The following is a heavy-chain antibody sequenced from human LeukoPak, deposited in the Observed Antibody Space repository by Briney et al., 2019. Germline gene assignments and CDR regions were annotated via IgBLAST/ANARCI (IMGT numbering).Heavy chain of an antibody. Sequence: GGSLRLSCAASGFTFSSYNMNWVRQAPGKGLEWVSSISSSSSYIYYADSVKGRFTISRDNAKNSLYLQMNSLRAEDTAVYYCARGDFWSPTRGWVYSDYWGQGTLVTVSS. J-gene: IGHJ4*02. V-gene: IGHV3-21*01. CDR3: ARGDFWSPTRGWVYSDY. CDR2: ISSSSSYI. CDR1: GFTFSSYN. D-gene: IGHD3-3*01.